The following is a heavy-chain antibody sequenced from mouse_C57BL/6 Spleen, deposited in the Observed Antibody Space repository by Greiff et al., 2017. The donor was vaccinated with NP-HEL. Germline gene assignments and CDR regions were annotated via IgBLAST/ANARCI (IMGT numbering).Heavy chain of an antibody. V-gene: IGHV2-2*01. CDR2: IWSGGST. CDR1: GFSLTSYG. Sequence: QVQLQQSGPGLVQPSQSLSITCTVSGFSLTSYGVHWVRQSPGKGLEWLGVIWSGGSTDYNAAFISRLSISKDNSKSQVFFKMNSLQADDTAIYYCARGDYDGFAMDYWGQGTSVTVSS. CDR3: ARGDYDGFAMDY. D-gene: IGHD2-4*01. J-gene: IGHJ4*01.